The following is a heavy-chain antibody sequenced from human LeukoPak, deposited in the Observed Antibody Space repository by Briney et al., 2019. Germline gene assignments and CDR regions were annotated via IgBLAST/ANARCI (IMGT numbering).Heavy chain of an antibody. D-gene: IGHD5-18*01. V-gene: IGHV4-4*07. CDR2: IYTSGST. CDR1: GGSISSYY. Sequence: SETLSLTCTVSGGSISSYYWSWIRQPAGKGLEWIGRIYTSGSTNYNPSLKSRVTVSIDTSKKQFSLRLTSVTAADTAIYYCARARGYSYGSYMDVWGKGTTVTVSS. J-gene: IGHJ6*03. CDR3: ARARGYSYGSYMDV.